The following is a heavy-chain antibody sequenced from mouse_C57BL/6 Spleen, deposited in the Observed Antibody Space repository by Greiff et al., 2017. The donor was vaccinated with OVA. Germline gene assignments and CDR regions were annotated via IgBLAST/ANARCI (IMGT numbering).Heavy chain of an antibody. CDR3: ARGPYGNYVGFDY. CDR1: GYTFTSYW. CDR2: IDPSDSYT. D-gene: IGHD2-1*01. J-gene: IGHJ2*01. V-gene: IGHV1-69*01. Sequence: QVQLQQPGAELVMPGASVKLSCKASGYTFTSYWMHWVKQRPGQGLEWIGEIDPSDSYTNYNQKFKGKSTLTVDKSSSTAYMQLSSLTSEDSAFYYCARGPYGNYVGFDYWGQGTTLTVSS.